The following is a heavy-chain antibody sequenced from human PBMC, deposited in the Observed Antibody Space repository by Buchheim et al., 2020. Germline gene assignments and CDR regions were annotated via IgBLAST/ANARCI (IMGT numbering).Heavy chain of an antibody. J-gene: IGHJ4*02. V-gene: IGHV3-7*01. D-gene: IGHD3-22*01. Sequence: EVQLVESGGGLVQPGGSLRLSCAASGFTFSSHWMSWVRQAPGKGLEWVANIRHDGGDIYYVDSVRGRFTISRDNAKNSLYLQMVSLRAEDTAVYYCARLYDITGYYDYWGQGTL. CDR3: ARLYDITGYYDY. CDR1: GFTFSSHW. CDR2: IRHDGGDI.